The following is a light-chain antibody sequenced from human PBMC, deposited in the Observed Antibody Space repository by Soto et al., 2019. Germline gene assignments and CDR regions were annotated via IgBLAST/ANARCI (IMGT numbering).Light chain of an antibody. Sequence: TQSPGTLSLSPGERVTLSCKASQTINNNYVAWYQQRPGRAPRLLISGASTRATGIPARFSGSGSGTEFTLTIRSLQSEDFALYFCQQYHNWPPAFGPGTKVEIK. CDR3: QQYHNWPPA. V-gene: IGKV3-15*01. CDR1: QTINNN. J-gene: IGKJ3*01. CDR2: GAS.